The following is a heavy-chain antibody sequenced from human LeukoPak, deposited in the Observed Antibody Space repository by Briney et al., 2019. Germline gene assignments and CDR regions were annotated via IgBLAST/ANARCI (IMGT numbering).Heavy chain of an antibody. CDR1: GFTFRRHW. V-gene: IGHV3-74*01. D-gene: IGHD4-17*01. Sequence: GGSLRLSCAASGFTFRRHWMHWVRQAPGKGLVWVSRIKSDGTSTTYADSVKGRFTISRDNAKNTLYLQMTSLRVEDTAEHFCAREDYDDDGWYFDLWGRGTLVTVSS. CDR2: IKSDGTST. J-gene: IGHJ2*01. CDR3: AREDYDDDGWYFDL.